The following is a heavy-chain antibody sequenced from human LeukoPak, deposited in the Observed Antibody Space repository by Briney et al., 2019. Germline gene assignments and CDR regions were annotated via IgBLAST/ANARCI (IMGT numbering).Heavy chain of an antibody. D-gene: IGHD6-13*01. Sequence: ASVKVSCKASGYTFTSYGISWVRQAPGQGLEWMGWISAYNGNTNYAQKFQGRVTMTRNTSVSTAYMELSSLRSEDTAVYYCARAAAGYSSSWYALNYYYYYYMDVWGKGTTVTVSS. CDR2: ISAYNGNT. CDR1: GYTFTSYG. CDR3: ARAAAGYSSSWYALNYYYYYYMDV. J-gene: IGHJ6*03. V-gene: IGHV1-18*01.